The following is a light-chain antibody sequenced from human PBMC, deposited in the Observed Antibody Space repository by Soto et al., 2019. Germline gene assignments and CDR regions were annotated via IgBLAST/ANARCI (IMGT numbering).Light chain of an antibody. CDR2: AAS. V-gene: IGKV1-39*01. J-gene: IGKJ1*01. CDR3: QQSYSTPWT. Sequence: DIQMTQSPSSLSASVGDRVTITCLASQSISSYLIWYQQKPGKAPKLLIYAASSLQSGVPSRFSGSGSGTDFTLTISSLQPEDFATYYCQQSYSTPWTFGQGTKVDIK. CDR1: QSISSY.